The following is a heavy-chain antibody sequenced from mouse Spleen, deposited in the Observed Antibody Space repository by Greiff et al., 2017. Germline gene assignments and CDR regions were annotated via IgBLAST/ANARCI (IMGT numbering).Heavy chain of an antibody. CDR2: ISSGSSTI. D-gene: IGHD4-1*01. CDR1: GFTFSDYG. CDR3: AKNWDWFAY. V-gene: IGHV5-17*01. J-gene: IGHJ3*01. Sequence: EVKLMESGGGLVKPGGSLKLSCAASGFTFSDYGMHWVRQAPEKGLEWVAYISSGSSTIYYADTVKGRFTISRDNAKNTLFLQMTSLRSEDTAMYYCAKNWDWFAYWGQGTLVTVSA.